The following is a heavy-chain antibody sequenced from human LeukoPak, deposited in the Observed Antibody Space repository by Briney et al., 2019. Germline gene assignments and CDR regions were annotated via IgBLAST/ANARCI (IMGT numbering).Heavy chain of an antibody. Sequence: ASVKVSCKASGYTFTGYYVHWVRQTPGQGLEWMGRINPNSGDTNYAQKFQGRVTMTRDTSISTAYMELSRLRSDDTAVYYCARDYCGGDCFPDYWGQGTLVTVSS. CDR2: INPNSGDT. V-gene: IGHV1-2*06. CDR1: GYTFTGYY. D-gene: IGHD2-21*02. CDR3: ARDYCGGDCFPDY. J-gene: IGHJ4*02.